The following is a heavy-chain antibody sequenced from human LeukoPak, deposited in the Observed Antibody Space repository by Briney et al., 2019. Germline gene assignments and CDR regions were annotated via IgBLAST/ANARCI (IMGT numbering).Heavy chain of an antibody. CDR2: INSDGSST. CDR3: ARAPGVIVANIY. D-gene: IGHD5-12*01. J-gene: IGHJ4*02. Sequence: GGSLRLSCAASGFTFSSYWMHWVRHAPGKGLVWVSRINSDGSSTSYADSVKGRFTISRDNAKNTLYLQMNSLRAEDTAVYYCARAPGVIVANIYWGQGTLVTVSS. CDR1: GFTFSSYW. V-gene: IGHV3-74*01.